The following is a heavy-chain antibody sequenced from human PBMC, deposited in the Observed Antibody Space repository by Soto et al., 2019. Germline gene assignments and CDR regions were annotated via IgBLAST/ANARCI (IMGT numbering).Heavy chain of an antibody. J-gene: IGHJ4*02. CDR1: GFTFSSYA. D-gene: IGHD6-19*01. V-gene: IGHV3-30-3*01. CDR3: AKVTQWLDYYFDY. CDR2: ISYDGSNK. Sequence: PGGSLRLSCAASGFTFSSYAMHWVRQAPGKGLEWVAVISYDGSNKYYADSVKGRFTISRDNSKNTLYLQMNSLRAEDTAVYYCAKVTQWLDYYFDYWGQGTLVTVSS.